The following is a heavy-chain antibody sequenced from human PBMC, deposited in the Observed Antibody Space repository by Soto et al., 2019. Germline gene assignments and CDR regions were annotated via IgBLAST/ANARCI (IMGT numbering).Heavy chain of an antibody. CDR1: GYTFTSYG. J-gene: IGHJ3*02. CDR2: ISAYNGNT. V-gene: IGHV1-18*04. CDR3: ARDPRITIFGVDLAAFDI. D-gene: IGHD3-3*01. Sequence: ASVKVSCKASGYTFTSYGISWVRQAPGQGLEWMGWISAYNGNTNYAQKLQGRVTMTTDTSTSTAYMELRSLRSDDTAVYYCARDPRITIFGVDLAAFDIWGQGTMVTVSS.